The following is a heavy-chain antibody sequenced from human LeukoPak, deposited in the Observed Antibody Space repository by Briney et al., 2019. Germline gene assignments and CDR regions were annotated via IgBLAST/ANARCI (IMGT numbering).Heavy chain of an antibody. J-gene: IGHJ4*02. D-gene: IGHD3-22*01. CDR2: ISAYNGNT. Sequence: ASVKVSCKASGYTFTSYGISWVRQAPGQGLEGMGWISAYNGNTNYAQKLQGRVTMTTDTSTRTAYMELRSLRSDDTAVYYCTREIQKSTYYYDSIGYENWGQGTLVTVSS. CDR1: GYTFTSYG. V-gene: IGHV1-18*01. CDR3: TREIQKSTYYYDSIGYEN.